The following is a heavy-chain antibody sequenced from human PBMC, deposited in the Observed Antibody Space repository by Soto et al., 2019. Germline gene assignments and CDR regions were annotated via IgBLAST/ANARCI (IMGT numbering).Heavy chain of an antibody. J-gene: IGHJ6*02. CDR2: IYHSGST. CDR1: DGSISSSNW. CDR3: ASQAAAGTNYYYGMDV. V-gene: IGHV4-4*02. D-gene: IGHD6-13*01. Sequence: SETLSLTCAVSDGSISSSNWWSWVRQPPGKGLEWIGEIYHSGSTNYSPSLKSRVTISVDKSKNQFSLKLSSVTAADTAVYYCASQAAAGTNYYYGMDVWGQGTTVTVSS.